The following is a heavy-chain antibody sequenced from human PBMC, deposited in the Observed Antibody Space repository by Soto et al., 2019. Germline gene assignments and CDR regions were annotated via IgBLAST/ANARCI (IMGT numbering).Heavy chain of an antibody. D-gene: IGHD2-2*01. CDR2: IIHDGSGK. V-gene: IGHV3-30*18. Sequence: QVQLVESGGGVVQPGRSLRLSCVASGFTLSDHGMHSVRQAPGKGQEWVAAIIHDGSGKYYADSVKGRFTISSDNPNNTLYLQMNSLRAEDTAVDYCAEDAECDSTTYYSTLYNWFDPWGQGTLVTVSS. J-gene: IGHJ5*02. CDR1: GFTLSDHG. CDR3: AEDAECDSTTYYSTLYNWFDP.